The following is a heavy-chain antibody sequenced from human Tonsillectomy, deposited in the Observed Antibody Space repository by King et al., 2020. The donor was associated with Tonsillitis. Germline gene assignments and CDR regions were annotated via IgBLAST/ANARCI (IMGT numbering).Heavy chain of an antibody. Sequence: QLVQSGAEVKKPGSSVKVSCKASGGTFSSYAISWVRQAPGQGLEWMGGIIPIFGTANYAQKFQGRVTITADESTSTAYMELSSLRSEDTAVYYCARLPQAFSWYDRATGFDPWGQGTLVTVSS. CDR1: GGTFSSYA. CDR3: ARLPQAFSWYDRATGFDP. D-gene: IGHD6-13*01. CDR2: IIPIFGTA. J-gene: IGHJ5*02. V-gene: IGHV1-69*01.